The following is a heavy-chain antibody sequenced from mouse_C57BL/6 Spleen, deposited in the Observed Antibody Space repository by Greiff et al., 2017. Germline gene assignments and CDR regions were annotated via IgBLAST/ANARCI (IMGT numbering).Heavy chain of an antibody. D-gene: IGHD3-2*02. CDR1: GYAFSSYW. Sequence: ESGAELVKPGASVKISCKASGYAFSSYWMNWVKQRPGKGLEWIGQIYPGDGDTNYNGKFKGKATLTADKSSSTAYMQLSSLTSEDSAVYFCAKDSSGQRAMDYWGQGTSVTVSS. J-gene: IGHJ4*01. CDR2: IYPGDGDT. V-gene: IGHV1-80*01. CDR3: AKDSSGQRAMDY.